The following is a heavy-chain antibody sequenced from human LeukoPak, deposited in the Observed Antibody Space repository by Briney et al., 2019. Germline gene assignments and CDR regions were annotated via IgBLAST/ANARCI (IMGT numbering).Heavy chain of an antibody. CDR3: ARDFYGSESYYIDY. Sequence: SETLSLTCTVSGCSISSYYWSWIRQPAGKGLEWIGRIYTSGSTNYNPCLKSRVTMSVDTSKNQFSLKLSSVTAADTAVYYCARDFYGSESYYIDYWGQGTLVTVSS. J-gene: IGHJ4*02. CDR2: IYTSGST. CDR1: GCSISSYY. D-gene: IGHD3-10*01. V-gene: IGHV4-4*07.